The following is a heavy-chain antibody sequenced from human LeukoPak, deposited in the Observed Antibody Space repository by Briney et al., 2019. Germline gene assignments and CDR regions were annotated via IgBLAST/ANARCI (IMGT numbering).Heavy chain of an antibody. CDR2: INHSGST. CDR3: ARSMYYYYYYMDV. CDR1: GGSFSGYY. J-gene: IGHJ6*03. D-gene: IGHD2/OR15-2a*01. Sequence: SETLSLTCAVYGGSFSGYYWSWIRQPPGKGLEWIGEINHSGSTNYNPSLKSRVTISVDTSKNQFSLKLSSVTAADTAMYYCARSMYYYYYYMDVWGKGTTVTVSS. V-gene: IGHV4-34*01.